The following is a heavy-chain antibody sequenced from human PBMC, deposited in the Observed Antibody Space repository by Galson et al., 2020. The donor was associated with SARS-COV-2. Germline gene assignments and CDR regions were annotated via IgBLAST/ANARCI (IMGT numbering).Heavy chain of an antibody. Sequence: ASVKVSCKASGYTFTGYYMHWVRQAPAQGLEWMGWINPNSGGTNYAQKFQGWVTMTRDTSISTAYMELSRLRSDDTAVYYCARPNHSGSYSTWFDPWGQGTLVTVSS. CDR2: INPNSGGT. CDR3: ARPNHSGSYSTWFDP. CDR1: GYTFTGYY. V-gene: IGHV1-2*04. J-gene: IGHJ5*02. D-gene: IGHD1-26*01.